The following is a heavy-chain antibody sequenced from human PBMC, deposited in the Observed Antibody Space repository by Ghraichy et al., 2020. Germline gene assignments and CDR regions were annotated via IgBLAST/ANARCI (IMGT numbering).Heavy chain of an antibody. CDR1: GFTFSTLW. D-gene: IGHD3-16*01. CDR3: ASGGGFQIDY. CDR2: INEDGSTR. J-gene: IGHJ4*02. Sequence: GGSLRLSCAASGFTFSTLWMSWVRQAPGKGLEWVANINEDGSTRYYVDSVKGRFTISRDNAKNSLYLQMNSLRADETAVYYCASGGGFQIDYWGQGTLVTVSS. V-gene: IGHV3-7*01.